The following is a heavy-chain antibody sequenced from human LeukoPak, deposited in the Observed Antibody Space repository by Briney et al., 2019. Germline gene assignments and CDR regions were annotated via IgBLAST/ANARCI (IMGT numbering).Heavy chain of an antibody. CDR3: ARTPPARSYDILTGYNYFYYYMDV. V-gene: IGHV4-59*01. Sequence: PSETLSLTCTVSGGSISSYYWSWIRQPPGKGLEWIGYIYYSGSTNYNPSLKSRVTISVDTSKNQFSLKLSSVTAADTAVYYCARTPPARSYDILTGYNYFYYYMDVWGKGTTVTISS. CDR2: IYYSGST. CDR1: GGSISSYY. D-gene: IGHD3-9*01. J-gene: IGHJ6*03.